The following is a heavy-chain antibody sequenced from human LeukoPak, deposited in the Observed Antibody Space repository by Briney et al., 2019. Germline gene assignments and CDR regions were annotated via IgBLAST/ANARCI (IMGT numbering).Heavy chain of an antibody. CDR3: AREPIAPTGHPFDY. CDR2: ISGSGNTI. CDR1: GFTFRSYE. V-gene: IGHV3-48*03. Sequence: GGSLRLSCAASGFTFRSYEMNWVRQAPGKGLEWVSCISGSGNTIYYADSVKGRFTISRDNAKDSLYLQINSLRAEDTAFYYCAREPIAPTGHPFDYWGQGTLVTVSS. D-gene: IGHD6-13*01. J-gene: IGHJ4*02.